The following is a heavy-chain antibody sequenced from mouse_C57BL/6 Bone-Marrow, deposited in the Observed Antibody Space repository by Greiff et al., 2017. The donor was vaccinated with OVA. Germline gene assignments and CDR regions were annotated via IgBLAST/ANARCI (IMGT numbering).Heavy chain of an antibody. J-gene: IGHJ3*01. Sequence: EVQLQQSGPELVKPGASVKIPCKASGYTFTDYNMDWVKQSHGKSLEWIGDINPNNGGTIYNQKFKGKATLTVDKSSSTAYMELRSLTSEDTAVYYGAKGHYGSSYPFAYWGQGTLVTVSA. CDR2: INPNNGGT. CDR1: GYTFTDYN. CDR3: AKGHYGSSYPFAY. V-gene: IGHV1-18*01. D-gene: IGHD1-1*01.